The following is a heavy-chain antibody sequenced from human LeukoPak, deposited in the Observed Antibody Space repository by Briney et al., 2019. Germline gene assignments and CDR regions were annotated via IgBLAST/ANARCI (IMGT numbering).Heavy chain of an antibody. CDR2: IWYDGSNK. CDR3: AKGHSDYGTGFDL. CDR1: GFTFSSYG. J-gene: IGHJ4*02. D-gene: IGHD4-17*01. V-gene: IGHV3-33*06. Sequence: PGGSLRLSCAASGFTFSSYGMHWVRQAPGKGLEWVAVIWYDGSNKYYADSVKGRFTISRDNSKNTLYLQMNSLTADDTAVYYCAKGHSDYGTGFDLWGQGTLVTVPS.